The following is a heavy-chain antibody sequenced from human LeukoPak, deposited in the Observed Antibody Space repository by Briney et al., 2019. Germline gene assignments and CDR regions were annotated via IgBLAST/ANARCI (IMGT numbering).Heavy chain of an antibody. Sequence: GGSLRLSCAASGFTFSSYWMSWVRQAPGKGLEWVANIKLDGSEKHYVDSVKGRFTISRDNAKNPLYLQMNSLRAEDPAVYYYWRGGRFQYWGQGTLVTVSS. V-gene: IGHV3-7*01. CDR2: IKLDGSEK. J-gene: IGHJ4*02. D-gene: IGHD3-10*01. CDR1: GFTFSSYW. CDR3: WRGGRFQY.